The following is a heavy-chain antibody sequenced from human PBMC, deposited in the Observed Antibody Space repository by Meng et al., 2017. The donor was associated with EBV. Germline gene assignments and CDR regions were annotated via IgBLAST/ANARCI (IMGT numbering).Heavy chain of an antibody. J-gene: IGHJ4*02. CDR1: RASVSGGIYH. CDR3: AKSRSSTPGVVDY. Sequence: GCGPCLLTPSAPLPLTCTSSRASVSGGIYHLGWIRQPPGKELEWIGYIYDGGTTIYNPSLKSRVTILVDASKNQFSLKLSSVTTADNAVYYCAKSRSSTPGVVDYWGQGTLVTVSS. V-gene: IGHV4-61*01. D-gene: IGHD3-10*01. CDR2: IYDGGTT.